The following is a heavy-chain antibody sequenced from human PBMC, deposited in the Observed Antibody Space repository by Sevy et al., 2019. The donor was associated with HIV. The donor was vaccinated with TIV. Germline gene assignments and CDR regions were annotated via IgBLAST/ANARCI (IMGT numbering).Heavy chain of an antibody. CDR2: IRYDGSNK. J-gene: IGHJ6*02. D-gene: IGHD3-10*01. V-gene: IGHV3-30*02. CDR3: AKDYYYGSGSYYNVYYYYGMDV. Sequence: GGSLRLSCAASGFTFSSYGMHWVRQAPGKGLEWVAFIRYDGSNKYYADSVKGRFTISRDNSKNTLYLQMNSLRVEDTAVYYCAKDYYYGSGSYYNVYYYYGMDVWGQGTTVTVSS. CDR1: GFTFSSYG.